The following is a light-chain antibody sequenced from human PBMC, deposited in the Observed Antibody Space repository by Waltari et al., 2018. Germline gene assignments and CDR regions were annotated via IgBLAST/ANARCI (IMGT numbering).Light chain of an antibody. CDR3: QQYFSTPLT. CDR1: QSVLYSSKNKNY. J-gene: IGKJ4*01. Sequence: DIVMTQSPDSLAVSLGERATINCKPSQSVLYSSKNKNYLAWYQQKPGQPPKLLIYWASTREFGVPDRFSGSGSGTDFTLTISSLQAEDVAVYYCQQYFSTPLTFGGGTKVEIK. CDR2: WAS. V-gene: IGKV4-1*01.